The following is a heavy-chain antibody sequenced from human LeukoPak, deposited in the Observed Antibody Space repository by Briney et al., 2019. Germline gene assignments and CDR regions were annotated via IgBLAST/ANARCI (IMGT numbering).Heavy chain of an antibody. V-gene: IGHV3-15*07. CDR3: ATDFYDST. D-gene: IGHD3-22*01. CDR1: GFTFSNAW. J-gene: IGHJ5*02. CDR2: IRSNSDGGTI. Sequence: GGSLRLSCATSGFTFSNAWMNWVRQAPGKGLVWVGRIRSNSDGGTIDYAAPVKGRFTLSRDDSKTTLYLQMNSLQTEDTAVYYCATDFYDSTWGQGTLVTVSS.